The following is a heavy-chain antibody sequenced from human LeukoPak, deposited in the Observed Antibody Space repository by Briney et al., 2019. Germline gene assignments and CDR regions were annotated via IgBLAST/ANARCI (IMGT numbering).Heavy chain of an antibody. V-gene: IGHV1-69*01. CDR3: ARGSIAAPSPDY. D-gene: IGHD6-6*01. Sequence: GASVKVSCKASGGTFISYAISWVRQAPGQGLEWMGGIIPIFATANYAQKFQGRVTITADESTSTAYMELSSLRSEDTAVYYCARGSIAAPSPDYWGQGTLVTVSS. CDR1: GGTFISYA. CDR2: IIPIFATA. J-gene: IGHJ4*02.